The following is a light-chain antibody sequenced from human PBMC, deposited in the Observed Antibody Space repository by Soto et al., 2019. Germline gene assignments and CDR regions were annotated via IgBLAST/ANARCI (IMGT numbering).Light chain of an antibody. V-gene: IGLV2-14*01. J-gene: IGLJ2*01. CDR2: EVY. CDR3: CSYTSSSTLV. Sequence: QSALTQPASVSGSPGQSITISCTGTSSDVGDNKYVSWYQQHPGEAPKLMIYEVYHRPSGVSDRSSGSKSGDTASLTISGLQAEDEADYYCCSYTSSSTLVFGGGTKLTVL. CDR1: SSDVGDNKY.